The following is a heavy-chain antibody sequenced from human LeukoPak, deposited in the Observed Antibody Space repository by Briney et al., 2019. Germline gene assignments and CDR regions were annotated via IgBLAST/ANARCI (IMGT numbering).Heavy chain of an antibody. D-gene: IGHD5-18*01. J-gene: IGHJ6*02. CDR3: TRQIDQSYHGLDV. Sequence: SQTLSLTCASSGDSFSSNNAAWNWIRQSPSRGLEWLGRTYYRSKWFHDYAVSVISLIIINPDTSKNQFSLHLNSVTPEDTAVYYCTRQIDQSYHGLDVWGQGTAVTVSS. CDR1: GDSFSSNNAA. CDR2: TYYRSKWFH. V-gene: IGHV6-1*01.